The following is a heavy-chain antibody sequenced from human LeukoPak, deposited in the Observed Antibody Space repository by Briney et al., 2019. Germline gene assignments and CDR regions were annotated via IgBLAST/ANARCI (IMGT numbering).Heavy chain of an antibody. Sequence: PGGSLRLSCVASGFXVSSHYISWVRQAPGKGLEWVSAIYTDGSTYYAGSVKGRFTISRDNSENTLYLQMNSLRVEDTAVYYCARDRPAGGVGDFDHWGQGTLVAVSS. CDR1: GFXVSSHY. V-gene: IGHV3-66*01. CDR3: ARDRPAGGVGDFDH. D-gene: IGHD3-16*01. CDR2: IYTDGST. J-gene: IGHJ4*02.